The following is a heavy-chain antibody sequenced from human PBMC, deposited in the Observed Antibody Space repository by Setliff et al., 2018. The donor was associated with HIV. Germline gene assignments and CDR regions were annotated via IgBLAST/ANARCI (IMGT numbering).Heavy chain of an antibody. J-gene: IGHJ4*02. V-gene: IGHV1-8*02. Sequence: ASVKVSCKASGGTFSSYAISWVRQAPGQGLEWMGRMNPDSGLTDYAPKLQGRVIMTRNTSITTAYMQVTRLRSDDTAVYYCARGSFGGSYSSFWGQGTLVTVSS. CDR1: GGTFSSYA. D-gene: IGHD1-26*01. CDR2: MNPDSGLT. CDR3: ARGSFGGSYSSF.